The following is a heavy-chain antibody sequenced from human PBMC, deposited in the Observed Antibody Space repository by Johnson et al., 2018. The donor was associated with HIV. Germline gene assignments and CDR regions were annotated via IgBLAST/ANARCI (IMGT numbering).Heavy chain of an antibody. V-gene: IGHV3-30-3*01. CDR2: ISYDGSDK. D-gene: IGHD3/OR15-3a*01. J-gene: IGHJ3*02. CDR1: GFTFSSFA. Sequence: QVQLVESGGGVVQPGRSLRLSCAASGFTFSSFAIHWVRQAPGKGLEWVAVISYDGSDKYYADSVKGRFTISRDNSKNTLYLQMNSLRAEDTAVYYCAKGFFELDDAFDIWGQGTMVTVSS. CDR3: AKGFFELDDAFDI.